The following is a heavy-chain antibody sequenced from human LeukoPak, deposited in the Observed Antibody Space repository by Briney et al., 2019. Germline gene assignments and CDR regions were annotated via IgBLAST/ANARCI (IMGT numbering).Heavy chain of an antibody. J-gene: IGHJ4*02. CDR2: IYYSVST. D-gene: IGHD4-23*01. CDR3: ARHEGGGGFDY. CDR1: GGSVGSTAYY. V-gene: IGHV4-39*01. Sequence: SETLSLTCTVSGGSVGSTAYYWGWLRQPPGKGLEWIVNIYYSVSTYYNPSLKSRVTISVDTSKNQFSLNLTSVTAADTAVYYCARHEGGGGFDYWGQGTLVTVSS.